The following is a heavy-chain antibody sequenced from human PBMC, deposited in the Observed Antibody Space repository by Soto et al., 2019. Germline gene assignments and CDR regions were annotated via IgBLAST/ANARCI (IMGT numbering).Heavy chain of an antibody. CDR3: AREFTMVRGERYYGMDV. CDR1: GGSISSYY. Sequence: ALETLSLTCTVSGGSISSYYWSWIRQPPGKGLEWIGYIYYSGSTNYNPSLKSRVTISVDTSKNQFSLKLSSVTAADTAVYYCAREFTMVRGERYYGMDVWGQGTTVTVSS. V-gene: IGHV4-59*01. CDR2: IYYSGST. J-gene: IGHJ6*02. D-gene: IGHD3-10*01.